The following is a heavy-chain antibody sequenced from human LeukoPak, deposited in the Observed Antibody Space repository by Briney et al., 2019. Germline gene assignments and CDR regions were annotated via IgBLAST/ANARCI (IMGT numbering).Heavy chain of an antibody. CDR1: GFTFSSYG. J-gene: IGHJ6*02. V-gene: IGHV3-33*01. CDR2: IWYDGSNK. D-gene: IGHD2-2*01. CDR3: ARLPAATDYYYGMDV. Sequence: GGSLRLSCAASGFTFSSYGMHWVCQAPGKGLEWVAVIWYDGSNKYYADSVKGRFTISRDNSKNTLYLQMNSLGAEDTAVYYCARLPAATDYYYGMDVWGQGTTVTVSS.